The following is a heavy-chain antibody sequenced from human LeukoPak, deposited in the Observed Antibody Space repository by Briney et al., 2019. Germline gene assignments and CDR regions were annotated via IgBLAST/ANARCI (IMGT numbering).Heavy chain of an antibody. D-gene: IGHD3-10*01. CDR1: GFTFSSYW. V-gene: IGHV3-7*01. CDR2: IKQDGSEK. Sequence: GGSLRLSCAASGFTFSSYWMSWVHQAPGKGLEWVANIKQDGSEKYYVDSVKGRFTISRDNAKNSLYLQMNSLRAEDTAMYYCARAGQEWFGELGFDSWGQGTLVTVSS. CDR3: ARAGQEWFGELGFDS. J-gene: IGHJ4*02.